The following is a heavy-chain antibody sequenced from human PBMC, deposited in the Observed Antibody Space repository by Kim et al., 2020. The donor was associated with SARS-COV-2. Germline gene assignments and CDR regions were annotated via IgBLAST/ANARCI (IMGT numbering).Heavy chain of an antibody. CDR3: ARAGKRRGGPFDY. V-gene: IGHV3-13*01. D-gene: IGHD3-16*01. J-gene: IGHJ4*02. Sequence: YPGSVKGRFTISRENAKNSLYLQMNSLRAGDTAVYYCARAGKRRGGPFDYWGQGTLVTVSS.